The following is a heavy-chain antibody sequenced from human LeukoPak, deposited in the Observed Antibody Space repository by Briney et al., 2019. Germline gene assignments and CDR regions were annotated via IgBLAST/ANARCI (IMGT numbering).Heavy chain of an antibody. D-gene: IGHD6-13*01. CDR3: AKDGGIAAAGQRDAFDI. CDR1: GFTFSSYW. J-gene: IGHJ3*02. CDR2: IKQDGSEK. V-gene: IGHV3-7*01. Sequence: QAGGSLRLSCAASGFTFSSYWMSWVRQAPGKGLEWVANIKQDGSEKYYVDSVKGRLTISRDNAKNSLYLQMNSLRAEDTAVYYCAKDGGIAAAGQRDAFDIWGQGTMVTVSS.